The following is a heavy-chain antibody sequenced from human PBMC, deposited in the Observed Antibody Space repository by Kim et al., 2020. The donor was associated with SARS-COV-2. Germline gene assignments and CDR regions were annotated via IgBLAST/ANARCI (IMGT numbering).Heavy chain of an antibody. D-gene: IGHD2-2*01. V-gene: IGHV3-48*04. CDR3: ARDGDSSTSCYGRCWFDT. CDR1: GFTFSSYS. J-gene: IGHJ5*02. Sequence: GGSLRLSCAASGFTFSSYSMKWVRQAPGKGPEWASYISSSSITIYYADSVKGRFTISRNNAKNPLYLQMNSVRAEDTAVNYCARDGDSSTSCYGRCWFDTWGQRTLGSVSS. CDR2: ISSSSITI.